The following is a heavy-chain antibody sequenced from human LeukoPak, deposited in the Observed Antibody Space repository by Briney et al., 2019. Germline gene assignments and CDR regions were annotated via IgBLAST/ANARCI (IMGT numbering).Heavy chain of an antibody. Sequence: SETLSLTCTVSGGSISSSSYYWGWIRQPPGKGLEWIGSIYYSGSTYYNPSLKSRVTISVDTSKNQFSLKLTSVTAADTAVYFCARDKLYFDWLLQGFDYWGQGTLVTVSS. CDR3: ARDKLYFDWLLQGFDY. J-gene: IGHJ4*02. V-gene: IGHV4-39*02. D-gene: IGHD3-9*01. CDR2: IYYSGST. CDR1: GGSISSSSYY.